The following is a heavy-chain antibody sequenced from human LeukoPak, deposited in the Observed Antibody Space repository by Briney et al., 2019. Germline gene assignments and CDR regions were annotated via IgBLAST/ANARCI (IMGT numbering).Heavy chain of an antibody. D-gene: IGHD2-21*02. V-gene: IGHV1-46*01. CDR1: GYTFTKYF. J-gene: IGHJ5*02. CDR2: INPRGGST. Sequence: RASVKVSCKASGYTFTKYFMHWVRQAPGQGLEWMGIINPRGGSTGYAQKFQGRLTMTTDMSTRTVYMELSSLESEDTAVYYCARRDCVGDCYSNWFDPWGQGTLVTVSS. CDR3: ARRDCVGDCYSNWFDP.